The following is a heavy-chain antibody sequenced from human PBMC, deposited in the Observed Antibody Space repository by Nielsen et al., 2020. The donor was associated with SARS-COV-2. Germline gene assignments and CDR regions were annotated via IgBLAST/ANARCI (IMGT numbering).Heavy chain of an antibody. CDR3: SSGSYYNL. D-gene: IGHD3-10*01. CDR2: ISWNSGSI. Sequence: SCAASGFTFDDYAMHWVRQAPGKGLEWVSGISWNSGSIGYADSVKGRFTISRDNAKNSLYLQMNSLRAEDTALYYCSSGSYYNLWGQGTLVTVSS. CDR1: GFTFDDYA. J-gene: IGHJ4*02. V-gene: IGHV3-9*01.